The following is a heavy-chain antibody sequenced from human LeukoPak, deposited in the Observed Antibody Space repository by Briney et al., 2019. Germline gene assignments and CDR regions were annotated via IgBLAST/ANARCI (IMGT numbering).Heavy chain of an antibody. Sequence: TGGSLRLSCAASGFTFSSYGMHWVRQAPGKGLEWVAFIRYDGSNKYYADSVKGRFTISRDNSKNTLYLQMNSLRAEDTAVYYCAKDPHDYGDYPPVNWFDPWGQGTLVTVSS. D-gene: IGHD4-17*01. CDR3: AKDPHDYGDYPPVNWFDP. V-gene: IGHV3-30*02. CDR1: GFTFSSYG. CDR2: IRYDGSNK. J-gene: IGHJ5*02.